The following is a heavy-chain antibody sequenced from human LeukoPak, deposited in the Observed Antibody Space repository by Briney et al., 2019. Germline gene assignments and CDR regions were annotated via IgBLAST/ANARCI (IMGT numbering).Heavy chain of an antibody. Sequence: GGSLRLSCAASRFTFSSYWMHWVRQAPGKELVWVSRINSDGSSTNYADSVKGRFTISRDNAKNTVYLQMNSLRAEDTAVYYCSRGALGAFDIWGQGTMVTVSS. V-gene: IGHV3-74*01. J-gene: IGHJ3*02. CDR3: SRGALGAFDI. CDR2: INSDGSST. CDR1: RFTFSSYW.